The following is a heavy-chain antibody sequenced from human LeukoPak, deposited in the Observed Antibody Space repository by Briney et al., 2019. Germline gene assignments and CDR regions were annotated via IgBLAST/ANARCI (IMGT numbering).Heavy chain of an antibody. CDR2: IQYDGSNK. D-gene: IGHD2-15*01. CDR1: GFTLSYYV. Sequence: PGGSLRLSCAASGFTLSYYVMHWVRQAPGKRLGGVADIQYDGSNKYYADSVKGRFTISRDNSNNTLYLQMNSLIAEDTALYYCAKDEKIVVMVAATLDYWGQGTLVTVSS. V-gene: IGHV3-30*02. CDR3: AKDEKIVVMVAATLDY. J-gene: IGHJ4*02.